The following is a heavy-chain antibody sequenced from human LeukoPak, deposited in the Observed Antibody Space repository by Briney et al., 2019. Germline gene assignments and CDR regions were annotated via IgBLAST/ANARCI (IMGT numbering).Heavy chain of an antibody. V-gene: IGHV4-31*03. D-gene: IGHD3-10*01. Sequence: SQTLSLTCTVSGGSISSGGYYWSWLRQHPGKGLEWIGYIYYSGSTYYNPSLKSRVTISVDTSKNQFSLKLSSVTAADTALYYCATERAGSGSPNFYYFDYWGQGILVTVSS. CDR1: GGSISSGGYY. J-gene: IGHJ4*02. CDR3: ATERAGSGSPNFYYFDY. CDR2: IYYSGST.